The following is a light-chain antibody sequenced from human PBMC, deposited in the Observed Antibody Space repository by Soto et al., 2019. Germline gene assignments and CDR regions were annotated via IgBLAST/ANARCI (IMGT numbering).Light chain of an antibody. CDR3: STWDDTLNGVI. J-gene: IGLJ2*01. V-gene: IGLV1-44*01. CDR1: GSNIGNNT. CDR2: MDS. Sequence: QSVLTQPPSASGTPGQGVTISCSGSGSNIGNNTVNWYQQLPGSAPKVLIYMDSQRPSGVSDRFSGSKSGTSASLAISGLQSEDDSVYFCSTWDDTLNGVIFGGGTKLTVL.